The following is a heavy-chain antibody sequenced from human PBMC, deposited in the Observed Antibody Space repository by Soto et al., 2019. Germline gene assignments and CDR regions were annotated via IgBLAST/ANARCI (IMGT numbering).Heavy chain of an antibody. Sequence: PGGSLRLSCVTSGFTFSSYSMNWVRQAPGKGLEWVSSISSSSSYIYYADSVKGRFTISRDNAKNSLYLQMNSLRAEDTAVYYCARDGYYDSSGYYYLSYYYYGMDVWGQGTTVTVSS. D-gene: IGHD3-22*01. J-gene: IGHJ6*02. V-gene: IGHV3-21*01. CDR1: GFTFSSYS. CDR3: ARDGYYDSSGYYYLSYYYYGMDV. CDR2: ISSSSSYI.